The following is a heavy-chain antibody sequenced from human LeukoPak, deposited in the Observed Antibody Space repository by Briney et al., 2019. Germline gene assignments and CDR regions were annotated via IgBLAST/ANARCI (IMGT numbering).Heavy chain of an antibody. CDR3: ARDRVTMVRGRYFDY. J-gene: IGHJ4*02. D-gene: IGHD3-10*01. CDR2: ISSTSSYI. V-gene: IGHV3-21*01. CDR1: GFSFSSYS. Sequence: GGSLRLSCAASGFSFSSYSMNWVRQAPGKGLEWVSSISSTSSYIRYPDSVMGRFTISRDNAKNSLYLQMNSLRAEDTAVYYCARDRVTMVRGRYFDYWGQGTLVTVSS.